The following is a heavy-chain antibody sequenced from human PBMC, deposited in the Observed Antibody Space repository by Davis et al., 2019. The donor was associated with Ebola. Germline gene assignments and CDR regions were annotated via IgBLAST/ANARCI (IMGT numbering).Heavy chain of an antibody. Sequence: PGGSLRLSCAASGFTFNNYAMNWVRQAPGNGLEWVSGISGSGDSTYYADSVKGRFTISRDNSKSTLSLQMNSLRAEDTAVFYCAKAVGNSGWYNFDYWGQGTLVTVSS. V-gene: IGHV3-23*01. CDR1: GFTFNNYA. CDR3: AKAVGNSGWYNFDY. J-gene: IGHJ4*02. D-gene: IGHD6-19*01. CDR2: ISGSGDST.